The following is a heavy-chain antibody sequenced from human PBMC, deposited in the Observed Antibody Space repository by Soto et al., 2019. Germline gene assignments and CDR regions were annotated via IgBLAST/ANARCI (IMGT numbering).Heavy chain of an antibody. D-gene: IGHD6-13*01. J-gene: IGHJ4*02. CDR1: AYSFTNFW. CDR2: IYPGDSET. V-gene: IGHV5-51*01. CDR3: ARSPRSSPYFDY. Sequence: GESLKISCKGSAYSFTNFWIAWVRQLPGKGLEYMGIIYPGDSETRYSPSFHGKVTISADRSIGTAYLQWSSLEASDSAFYFCARSPRSSPYFDYWGQGALVTVSS.